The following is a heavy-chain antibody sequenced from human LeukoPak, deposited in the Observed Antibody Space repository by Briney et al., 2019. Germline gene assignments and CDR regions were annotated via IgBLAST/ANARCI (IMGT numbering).Heavy chain of an antibody. V-gene: IGHV3-21*01. Sequence: SGGSLRLSCAASGFTFSSYGMNWVRQAAGKLLALVSSISSSGTYIYFADSVKGRFTISRDNAKNSLYLQMNSLRAEDTALYYCAREQSYSEEIVVVNPPFDYWGQGTLVTVSS. J-gene: IGHJ4*02. CDR1: GFTFSSYG. CDR2: ISSSGTYI. CDR3: AREQSYSEEIVVVNPPFDY. D-gene: IGHD2-21*01.